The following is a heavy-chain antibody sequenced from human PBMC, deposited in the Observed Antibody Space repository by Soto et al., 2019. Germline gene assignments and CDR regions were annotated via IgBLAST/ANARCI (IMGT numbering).Heavy chain of an antibody. Sequence: GGSLRLSCAASGFTFSSYAMSWVRQAPGKGLEWVSSISSSSSTIYYADSVKGRFTISRDNAKNSLYLQMNSLRDEDTAVYYCARPEYSSSSYGMDVWGQGTTVTVSS. CDR1: GFTFSSYA. CDR3: ARPEYSSSSYGMDV. D-gene: IGHD6-6*01. V-gene: IGHV3-48*02. J-gene: IGHJ6*02. CDR2: ISSSSSTI.